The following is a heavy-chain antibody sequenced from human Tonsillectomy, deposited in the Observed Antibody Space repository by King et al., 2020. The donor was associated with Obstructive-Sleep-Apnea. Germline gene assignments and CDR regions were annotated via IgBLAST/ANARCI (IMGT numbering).Heavy chain of an antibody. CDR3: AGTGSITAAGYLDY. CDR2: IKQEGSEK. CDR1: GFTFSSYW. V-gene: IGHV3-7*03. Sequence: QLVQSGGGLVQPGGSLRLSCAASGFTFSSYWMTWVRQAPGKGLEWVANIKQEGSEKYYVDSVKGRFTISRDNAKNSLYLQMNSLRAEDTAVYYCAGTGSITAAGYLDYWGQGTLVIVSS. D-gene: IGHD6-13*01. J-gene: IGHJ4*02.